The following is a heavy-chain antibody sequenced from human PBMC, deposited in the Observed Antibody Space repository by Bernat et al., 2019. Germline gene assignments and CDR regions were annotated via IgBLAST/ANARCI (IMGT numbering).Heavy chain of an antibody. J-gene: IGHJ5*02. V-gene: IGHV4-31*03. CDR2: IYSSGNT. D-gene: IGHD1-26*01. CDR1: GGSISSGGFY. CDR3: ARAELLPTFDP. Sequence: QVQLQESGPGLVKPSQTLSLTCTVSGGSISSGGFYWSWIRQHPGKGLEWIGYIYSSGNTYYNPSLKSRVTISGDTPKNQFSLKLSSVTAADTAVYFCARAELLPTFDPWGQGTLVTVSS.